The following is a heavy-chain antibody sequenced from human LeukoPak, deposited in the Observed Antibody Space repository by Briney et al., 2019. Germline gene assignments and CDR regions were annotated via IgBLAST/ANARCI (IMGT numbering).Heavy chain of an antibody. Sequence: QAGGSLRLSCAASGFTFSSYAMHWVRQAPGKGLEWVAVISYDGGNKYYADSVKGRFTISRDNSKNTLYLQMNSLRAEDTAVYYCARSYSYGGSFDYWGQGTLVTVSS. CDR1: GFTFSSYA. CDR2: ISYDGGNK. D-gene: IGHD5-18*01. J-gene: IGHJ4*02. V-gene: IGHV3-30-3*01. CDR3: ARSYSYGGSFDY.